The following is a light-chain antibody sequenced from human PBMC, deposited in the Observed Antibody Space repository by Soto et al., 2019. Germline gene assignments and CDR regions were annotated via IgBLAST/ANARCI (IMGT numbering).Light chain of an antibody. J-gene: IGKJ4*01. V-gene: IGKV3-15*01. CDR2: AAS. CDR1: QSVSTN. CDR3: QPYDERPPNPP. Sequence: EIVMTQSPATLSVSPGERATLSCRASQSVSTNLAWYQQKPGQAPRLLIYAASVRATGIPARFSGSGSGTEFTLTISNLQSEDFAVYYRQPYDERPPNPPFGGGNKVEIQ.